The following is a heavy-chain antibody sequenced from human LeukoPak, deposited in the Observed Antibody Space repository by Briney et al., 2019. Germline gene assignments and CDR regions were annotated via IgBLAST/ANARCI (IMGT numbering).Heavy chain of an antibody. CDR3: TRDHCSYINCYEDYYYGMDV. D-gene: IGHD2-2*01. J-gene: IGHJ6*02. V-gene: IGHV1-2*02. CDR1: GYTFTGYY. Sequence: ASVKVSCKASGYTFTGYYMHWVRQAPGQGLEWMGWINPNTGATDTAQKFQGRVTMTRDTSISAAYMELSRLRSDDTAAYYCTRDHCSYINCYEDYYYGMDVWGQGTTVTVSS. CDR2: INPNTGAT.